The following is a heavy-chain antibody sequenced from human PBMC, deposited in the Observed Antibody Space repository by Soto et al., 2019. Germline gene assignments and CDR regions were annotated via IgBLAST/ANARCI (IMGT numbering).Heavy chain of an antibody. CDR2: IYYSGST. CDR3: ARSRPDGYCSSTSCYGYFQH. Sequence: SETLSLTCTVSGGSISSGDYYWSWIRQPPGKGLEWIGYIYYSGSTYYNPSLKSRVTISVDTSKNQFSLKLSSVTAADTAVYYCARSRPDGYCSSTSCYGYFQHWGQGTLVTVSS. CDR1: GGSISSGDYY. V-gene: IGHV4-30-4*01. J-gene: IGHJ1*01. D-gene: IGHD2-2*03.